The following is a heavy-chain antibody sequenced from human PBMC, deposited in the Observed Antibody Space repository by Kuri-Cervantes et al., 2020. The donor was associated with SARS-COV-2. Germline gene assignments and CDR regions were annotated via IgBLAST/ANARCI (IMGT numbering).Heavy chain of an antibody. D-gene: IGHD3-3*01. V-gene: IGHV4-59*11. Sequence: SETLSLTCTVSGGSISSHYWSWIRQPPGKGLEWIGYIYYSGSTNYNPSLKGRVITSVDTSKNQFSLNVSSVTAADTAVYYCARVDFWSSYVDYWGQGTLVTVSS. J-gene: IGHJ4*02. CDR3: ARVDFWSSYVDY. CDR1: GGSISSHY. CDR2: IYYSGST.